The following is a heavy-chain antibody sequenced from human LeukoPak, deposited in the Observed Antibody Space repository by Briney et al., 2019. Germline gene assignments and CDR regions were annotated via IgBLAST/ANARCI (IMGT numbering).Heavy chain of an antibody. CDR3: VKGSGRYRFEN. D-gene: IGHD6-25*01. V-gene: IGHV3-7*03. CDR2: IKQDGSES. J-gene: IGHJ4*02. CDR1: GFTFTDYW. Sequence: GGSLRLSCTASGFTFTDYWIYWIRQAPGKGLERVATIKQDGSESYYGDSVKGRFTISRDNAKNSLYLQMNSLRAEDTAMYYCVKGSGRYRFENWGQGILVTVSS.